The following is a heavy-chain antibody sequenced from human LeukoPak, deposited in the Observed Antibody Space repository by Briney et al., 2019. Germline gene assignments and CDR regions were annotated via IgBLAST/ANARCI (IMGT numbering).Heavy chain of an antibody. D-gene: IGHD6-13*01. CDR1: GYTFTSYA. Sequence: GASVKVSGKASGYTFTSYAMHWVRQAPGQRLEWMGWINAGNGNTKYSQKFQGRVTITRDTSASTAYMELSSLRSEDTAVYYCARNNAAAALAYYFDYWGQGTLVTVSS. V-gene: IGHV1-3*01. CDR2: INAGNGNT. J-gene: IGHJ4*02. CDR3: ARNNAAAALAYYFDY.